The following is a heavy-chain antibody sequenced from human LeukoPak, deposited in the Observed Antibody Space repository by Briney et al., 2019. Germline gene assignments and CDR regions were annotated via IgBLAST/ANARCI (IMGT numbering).Heavy chain of an antibody. CDR1: GFTFSNYA. Sequence: GGSLGLSXAASGFTFSNYAMSWVRQAPGRGLEWVSAVSTSGGNTYDADSVKGRFTISRDNSKNTLHLQMNSLRAEDTAVYHCARQLGYCSDGSCYFDYWGQGTLVTVSS. V-gene: IGHV3-23*01. CDR3: ARQLGYCSDGSCYFDY. CDR2: VSTSGGNT. D-gene: IGHD2-15*01. J-gene: IGHJ4*02.